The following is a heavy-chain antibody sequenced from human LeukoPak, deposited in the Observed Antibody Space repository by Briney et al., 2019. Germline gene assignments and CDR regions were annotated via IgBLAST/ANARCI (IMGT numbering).Heavy chain of an antibody. CDR2: IKQDGSET. CDR3: ATYRQVLLPFES. V-gene: IGHV3-7*03. Sequence: GGSLRLSCAASGFTFTNNFMSWVRQVPGKGLEWVANIKQDGSETTYADSVRGRFTISRDNSKSTLSLQMNSLRAEDTAIYYCATYRQVLLPFESWGQGTLVTVSS. CDR1: GFTFTNNF. J-gene: IGHJ4*02. D-gene: IGHD2-8*02.